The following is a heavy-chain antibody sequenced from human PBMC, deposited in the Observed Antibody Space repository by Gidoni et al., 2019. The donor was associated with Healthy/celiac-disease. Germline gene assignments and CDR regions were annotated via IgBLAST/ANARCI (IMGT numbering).Heavy chain of an antibody. J-gene: IGHJ4*02. V-gene: IGHV4-39*01. CDR1: GGSISSRSYY. D-gene: IGHD4-17*01. Sequence: QLQLQESGPGLVKPSETLSLTCTVSGGSISSRSYYWGWIRQPPGKGLEWIGSIYYSGSTYYNPSLKSRVTISVDTSKNQFSLKLSSVTAADTAVYYCARLETTVEKTVDYWGQGTLVTVSS. CDR2: IYYSGST. CDR3: ARLETTVEKTVDY.